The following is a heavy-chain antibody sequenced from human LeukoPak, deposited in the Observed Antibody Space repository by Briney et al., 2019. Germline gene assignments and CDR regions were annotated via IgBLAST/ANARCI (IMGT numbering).Heavy chain of an antibody. J-gene: IGHJ4*02. D-gene: IGHD2/OR15-2a*01. CDR3: ARDLAFSRLDY. V-gene: IGHV3-7*01. CDR1: GFTFSTCS. Sequence: GGSLRLSCAASGFTFSTCSMKWVRQAPGKGLEWVASINPDGIKRYSADSVKGRFTISRDNARNSLYLQMDSLRVEDTAFYYCARDLAFSRLDYWGQGVLVTVSS. CDR2: INPDGIKR.